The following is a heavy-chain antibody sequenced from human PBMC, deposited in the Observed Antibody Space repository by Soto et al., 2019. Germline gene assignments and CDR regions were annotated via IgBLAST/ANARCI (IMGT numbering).Heavy chain of an antibody. V-gene: IGHV1-2*02. D-gene: IGHD2-2*02. Sequence: ASVKVSCQTSGYTCTDYYMHWVRQAPGQGLEWMGWINPNSGGTNYAQKFQGRVTMTRDTSISTAYMELSRLRSDDTAVYYCAQFCSSTSCYKRRSYYYGMDVWGQGPTVTVSS. CDR1: GYTCTDYY. J-gene: IGHJ6*02. CDR3: AQFCSSTSCYKRRSYYYGMDV. CDR2: INPNSGGT.